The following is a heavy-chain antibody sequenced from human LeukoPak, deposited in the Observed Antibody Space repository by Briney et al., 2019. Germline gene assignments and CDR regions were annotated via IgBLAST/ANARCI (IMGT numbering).Heavy chain of an antibody. J-gene: IGHJ4*02. CDR3: VRGGSGYDSFDY. D-gene: IGHD5-12*01. CDR2: IYYSGST. CDR1: GGSISGSSYY. V-gene: IGHV4-39*07. Sequence: SETLSLTCTVSGGSISGSSYYWGWIRQPPGKGLEWIGSIYYSGSTYYNPSLKSRVTISVDTSKNQFSLKLSSVTAADTAVYYCVRGGSGYDSFDYWGQGTLVTVSS.